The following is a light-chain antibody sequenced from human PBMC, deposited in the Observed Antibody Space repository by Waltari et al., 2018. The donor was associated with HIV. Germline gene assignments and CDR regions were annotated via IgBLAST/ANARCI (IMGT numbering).Light chain of an antibody. V-gene: IGLV3-25*03. CDR1: ALSKQL. CDR3: QSTNVVRV. Sequence: SFELTQPPSVSVSPGQTARITCSGDALSKQLTFWYQKKPAQAPVLVIYKEAERPSGIPGRFSGSTSGTTATLTISGVQAEDEADYYCQSTNVVRVFGGGTKLTVL. J-gene: IGLJ3*02. CDR2: KEA.